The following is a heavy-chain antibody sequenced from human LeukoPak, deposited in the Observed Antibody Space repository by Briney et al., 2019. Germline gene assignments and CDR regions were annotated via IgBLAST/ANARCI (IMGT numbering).Heavy chain of an antibody. CDR1: GFTFSSYE. CDR2: IKQDGSEK. CDR3: ASTFYGDYGNYYMDV. J-gene: IGHJ6*03. D-gene: IGHD4-17*01. Sequence: PGGSLRLSCAASGFTFSSYEMNWVRQAPGKGLEWVANIKQDGSEKYYVDSVKGRFTISRDNAKNSLYLQMNSLRAEDTAVYYCASTFYGDYGNYYMDVWGKGTTVTISS. V-gene: IGHV3-7*01.